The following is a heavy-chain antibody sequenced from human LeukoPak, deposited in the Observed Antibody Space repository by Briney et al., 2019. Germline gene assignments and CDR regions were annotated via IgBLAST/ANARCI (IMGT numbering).Heavy chain of an antibody. CDR3: ARDPHFTMIVVVRYFDY. V-gene: IGHV3-30-3*01. Sequence: GGSLRLSCAASGFTFSSYAMHWVRQAPGKGLEWVAVISYGGSNKYYADSVKGRFTISRDNSKNTLYLQMNSLRAEDTAVYYCARDPHFTMIVVVRYFDYWGQGTLVTVSS. CDR2: ISYGGSNK. J-gene: IGHJ4*02. CDR1: GFTFSSYA. D-gene: IGHD3-22*01.